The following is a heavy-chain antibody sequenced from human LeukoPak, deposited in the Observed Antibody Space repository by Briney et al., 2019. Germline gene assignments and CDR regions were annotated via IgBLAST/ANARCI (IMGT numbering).Heavy chain of an antibody. CDR2: INQDGSER. Sequence: GGSLRLSCAASRFTFSNYWMSWVRQAPGKGLEWVANINQDGSERYYVDSVKGRFTISRDNTKNSLYLQMNSLRAEDTAVYYCARAGGYDKGVAFDIWGQGTMVTVSS. CDR1: RFTFSNYW. CDR3: ARAGGYDKGVAFDI. V-gene: IGHV3-7*01. D-gene: IGHD5-12*01. J-gene: IGHJ3*02.